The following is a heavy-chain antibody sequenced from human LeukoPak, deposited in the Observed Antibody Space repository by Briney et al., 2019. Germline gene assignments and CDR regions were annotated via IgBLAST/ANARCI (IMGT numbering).Heavy chain of an antibody. J-gene: IGHJ5*02. Sequence: PSETLSLTCTVSGGSISSHYWSWIRQPPGKGLEWIGYIYYSGSTNYNPSLKSRVTISVDTSKNQFSLKLSSVTAADTAVYYCARVITVGGFDPWGQGTLVIVSS. CDR1: GGSISSHY. V-gene: IGHV4-59*11. CDR3: ARVITVGGFDP. CDR2: IYYSGST. D-gene: IGHD4-23*01.